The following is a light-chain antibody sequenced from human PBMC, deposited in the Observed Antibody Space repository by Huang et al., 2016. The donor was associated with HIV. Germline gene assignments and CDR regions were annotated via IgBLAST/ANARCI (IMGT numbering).Light chain of an antibody. V-gene: IGKV3-11*01. CDR2: DAS. CDR3: QQRSNWPPFT. J-gene: IGKJ3*01. CDR1: QSVSSY. Sequence: EIVLTQSPATLSLSPGERATLSCRASQSVSSYLAWYQQKPGQAPRLLIYDASNRATGIPARFSGSGSGTDFTLTIRSLEPEDFAVYYCQQRSNWPPFTFGPGTRVDI.